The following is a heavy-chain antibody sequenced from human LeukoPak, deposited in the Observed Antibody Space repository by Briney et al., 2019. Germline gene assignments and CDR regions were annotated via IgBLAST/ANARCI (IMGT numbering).Heavy chain of an antibody. J-gene: IGHJ3*02. CDR2: TYYSGST. V-gene: IGHV4-59*12. CDR3: ARDGPVVYDSSGSGAFDI. D-gene: IGHD3-22*01. Sequence: SETLSLTCTVSGGSISSYFWSWVRQPPGKGLEWIGYTYYSGSTKYNPSLKSRVTISLDTSKNQFSLKLSSVTAADTAVYYCARDGPVVYDSSGSGAFDIWGQGTMVTVSS. CDR1: GGSISSYF.